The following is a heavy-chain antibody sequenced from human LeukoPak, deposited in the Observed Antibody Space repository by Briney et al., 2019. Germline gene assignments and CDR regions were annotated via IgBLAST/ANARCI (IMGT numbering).Heavy chain of an antibody. D-gene: IGHD2-2*01. Sequence: GGSLRLSCAASGFTFSSYAMHWVRQAPGKGLAGVAVISYDGSNKYYADSVKGRFTISRDNSKNTLYLQMNSLRAEDTAVYYCARTGCSSTSCYVGFDYWGQGTLVTVSS. CDR2: ISYDGSNK. CDR1: GFTFSSYA. J-gene: IGHJ4*02. V-gene: IGHV3-30*04. CDR3: ARTGCSSTSCYVGFDY.